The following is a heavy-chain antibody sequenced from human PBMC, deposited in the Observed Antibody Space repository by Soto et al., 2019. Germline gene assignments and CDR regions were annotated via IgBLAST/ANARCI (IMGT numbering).Heavy chain of an antibody. Sequence: PGGSMILSCAASGFTFSSYAMHWVRQAPGKGLEWVSAISGSGGSTYYADSVKGRFTISRDNSKNTLYLQMNSLRAEDTAVYYCAKDSSGYPGGYFDYWGQGTLVTVSS. D-gene: IGHD3-22*01. J-gene: IGHJ4*02. V-gene: IGHV3-23*01. CDR3: AKDSSGYPGGYFDY. CDR2: ISGSGGST. CDR1: GFTFSSYA.